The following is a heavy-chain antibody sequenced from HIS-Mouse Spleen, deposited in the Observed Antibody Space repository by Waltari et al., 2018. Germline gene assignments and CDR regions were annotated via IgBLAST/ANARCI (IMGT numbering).Heavy chain of an antibody. V-gene: IGHV3-43D*03. CDR2: ISWDGGST. CDR3: ARGAAAGPFDY. CDR1: GFTFDDYA. Sequence: EVQLVESGGVVVQPGGSLRLSCAASGFTFDDYAMHWFRQAPGKGLEWVSLISWDGGSTYYADSVKGRFTISRDNSKNSLYLQMNSLRAEDTALYYCARGAAAGPFDYWGQGTLVTVSS. J-gene: IGHJ4*02. D-gene: IGHD6-13*01.